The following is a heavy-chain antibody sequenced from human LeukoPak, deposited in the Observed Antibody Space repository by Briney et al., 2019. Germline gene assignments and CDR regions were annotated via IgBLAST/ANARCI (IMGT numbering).Heavy chain of an antibody. CDR2: ISWNSGSI. D-gene: IGHD1-26*01. V-gene: IGHV3-9*01. Sequence: PGGSLRLSCAASGFTFDDYAMHWVRQAPGKGLEWVSGISWNSGSIGYADSVKGRFTISRDNAKNSLYQQMNSLRAEDTALYYCAKDPGTWSSGYWGQGTLVTVSS. CDR3: AKDPGTWSSGY. J-gene: IGHJ4*02. CDR1: GFTFDDYA.